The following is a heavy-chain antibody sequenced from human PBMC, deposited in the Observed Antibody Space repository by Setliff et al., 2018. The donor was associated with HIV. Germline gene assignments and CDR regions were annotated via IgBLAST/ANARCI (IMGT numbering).Heavy chain of an antibody. CDR3: AKERWGPPVEF. Sequence: LRLSCAASGFTFSTYAMNWVRQTSGKGPEWVAYVSRDSNNIYYADSVEGRFTISRDNARNSLYLQMSSLTAEDTGLYYCAKERWGPPVEFRGQGTLVTVSS. D-gene: IGHD2-15*01. CDR1: GFTFSTYA. CDR2: VSRDSNNI. J-gene: IGHJ4*02. V-gene: IGHV3-48*01.